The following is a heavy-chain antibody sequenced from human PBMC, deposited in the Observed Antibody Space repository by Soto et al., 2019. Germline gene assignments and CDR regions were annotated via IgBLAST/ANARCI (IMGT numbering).Heavy chain of an antibody. Sequence: GGSLRLSCAASGFTFSSHAMSWVRQAPGKGLEWVSAISGSGGSTYYADSVKGRFTISRDNSKNTLYLQMNSLRAEDTAVYYCAKSGRSSSWYFDYWGQGTLVTVSS. V-gene: IGHV3-23*01. CDR3: AKSGRSSSWYFDY. D-gene: IGHD6-13*01. J-gene: IGHJ4*02. CDR1: GFTFSSHA. CDR2: ISGSGGST.